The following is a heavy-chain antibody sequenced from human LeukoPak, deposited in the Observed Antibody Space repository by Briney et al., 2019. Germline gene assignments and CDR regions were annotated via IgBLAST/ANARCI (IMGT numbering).Heavy chain of an antibody. J-gene: IGHJ4*02. D-gene: IGHD4-17*01. Sequence: GGSLRLSCAASGFTFSSYGMHWVRQAPGKGLEWVAVISYDGSNKYYADSVKGRFTISRDNAKNSLYLQMNSLRAEDTALYYCAKKGGGDYDWGQGTLVTVSS. CDR2: ISYDGSNK. CDR3: AKKGGGDYD. V-gene: IGHV3-30*18. CDR1: GFTFSSYG.